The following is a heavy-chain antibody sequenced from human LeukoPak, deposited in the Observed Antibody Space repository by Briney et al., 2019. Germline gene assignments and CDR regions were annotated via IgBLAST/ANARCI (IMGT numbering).Heavy chain of an antibody. CDR2: ISRSGSTI. CDR3: AKVGNRGVAGTRYFDF. Sequence: PGGSLRLSCAASGFTFSSYEMNWVRQAPGKGLEWVSYISRSGSTIYYADSVKGRFTISRDNAKNSMYLQMNSLRAEDTAVYYCAKVGNRGVAGTRYFDFWGQGTLVTVSS. V-gene: IGHV3-48*03. J-gene: IGHJ4*02. D-gene: IGHD6-19*01. CDR1: GFTFSSYE.